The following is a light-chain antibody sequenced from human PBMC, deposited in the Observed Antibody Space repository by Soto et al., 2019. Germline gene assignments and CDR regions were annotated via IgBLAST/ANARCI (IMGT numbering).Light chain of an antibody. J-gene: IGLJ1*01. CDR2: EVN. CDR1: SSDVGGYNF. CDR3: KSYTTGAYI. V-gene: IGLV2-14*01. Sequence: QSALTQPASVSRSPGQSITISCTGTSSDVGGYNFVSWYQHHPGKVPKLIISEVNNRPSGVSDRFSGSKSGNTASLTISGLQAEDEADYYCKSYTTGAYIFGSGTKVTVL.